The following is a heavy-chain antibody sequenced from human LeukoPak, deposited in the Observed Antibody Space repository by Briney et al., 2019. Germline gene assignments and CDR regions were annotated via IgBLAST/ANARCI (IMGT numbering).Heavy chain of an antibody. Sequence: PGGSLRLSCAASGFTFRSYWMSWVRQAPGKGLEWVANIKQDGSEKYYVDSVKGRFAISRDNAKNSLYLQMNSLRAEDTAVYYCAREADTAMVGDAFDIWGQGTMVTVSS. J-gene: IGHJ3*02. V-gene: IGHV3-7*01. D-gene: IGHD5-18*01. CDR2: IKQDGSEK. CDR1: GFTFRSYW. CDR3: AREADTAMVGDAFDI.